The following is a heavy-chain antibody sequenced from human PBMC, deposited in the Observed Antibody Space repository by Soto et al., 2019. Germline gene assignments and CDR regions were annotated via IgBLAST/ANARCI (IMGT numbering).Heavy chain of an antibody. CDR2: INHSGST. CDR1: GGSFSGYY. D-gene: IGHD2-15*01. V-gene: IGHV4-34*01. J-gene: IGHJ4*02. CDR3: ARGRIAYCSGGSCYPGSPYYFDY. Sequence: SETLSLTCAVYGGSFSGYYWSWIRQPPGKGLEWIGEINHSGSTNCNPSLKSRVTISVDTSKNQFSLKLSSVTAADTAVYYCARGRIAYCSGGSCYPGSPYYFDYWGQGTLVTVSS.